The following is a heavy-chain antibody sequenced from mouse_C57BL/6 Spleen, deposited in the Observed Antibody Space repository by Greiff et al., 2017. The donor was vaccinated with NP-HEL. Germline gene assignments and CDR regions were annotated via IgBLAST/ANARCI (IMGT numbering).Heavy chain of an antibody. CDR3: ARDLTWFAY. CDR2: ISDGGSYT. V-gene: IGHV5-4*01. Sequence: EVQVVESGGGLVKPGGSLKLSCAASGFTFSSYAMSLVRQTPEKRLEWVATISDGGSYTYYPDNVKGRFTISRDNAKNNLYLQMSNMKSEETDMYYCARDLTWFAYWGQGTLVTVSA. J-gene: IGHJ3*01. CDR1: GFTFSSYA.